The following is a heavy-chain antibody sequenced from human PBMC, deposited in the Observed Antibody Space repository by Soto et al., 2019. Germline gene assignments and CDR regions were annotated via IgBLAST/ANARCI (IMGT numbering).Heavy chain of an antibody. J-gene: IGHJ4*02. CDR3: ARFKSSVRNFYFDY. D-gene: IGHD1-1*01. CDR1: GFTFSSYS. CDR2: ISSSSSYI. V-gene: IGHV3-21*01. Sequence: EVQLVESGGGLVKPGGSLRLSCAASGFTFSSYSMNWVRQAPGKGLEWVSSISSSSSYIYYADSVKGRFTISRDNAKNSLYLQRNSLRAEDTAVYYCARFKSSVRNFYFDYWGQGTLVTVSS.